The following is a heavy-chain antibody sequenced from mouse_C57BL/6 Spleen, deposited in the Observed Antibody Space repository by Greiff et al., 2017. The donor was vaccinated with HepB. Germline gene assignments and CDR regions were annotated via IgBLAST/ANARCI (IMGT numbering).Heavy chain of an antibody. CDR2: IYPVSGET. CDR1: GYTFTDHF. CDR3: GRERDDGYYEGAMDY. V-gene: IGHV1-11*01. D-gene: IGHD2-3*01. Sequence: VQLQQSGAELASPGASVTLSCKASGYTFTDHFMNWVKKRPGQGLEWIGRIYPVSGETNYNQKFMGKATFSVDRSSSTVYMVLNSLTSEDPAVYYCGRERDDGYYEGAMDYWGQGTSVTVSS. J-gene: IGHJ4*01.